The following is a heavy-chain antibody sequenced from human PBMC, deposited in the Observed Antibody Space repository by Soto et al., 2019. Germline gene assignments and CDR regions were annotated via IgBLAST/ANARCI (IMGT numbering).Heavy chain of an antibody. V-gene: IGHV3-30-3*01. CDR3: ARTRPDDSSGYWYYFDY. J-gene: IGHJ4*02. CDR2: ISYDGSNK. CDR1: GFTFSSYA. D-gene: IGHD3-22*01. Sequence: QVQLVESGGGVVQPGRSLRLSCAASGFTFSSYAMHWVRQAPGKGLEWVAVISYDGSNKYYADSVKGRFTISRDNSKNTLYLQMNSLRAEDTAVYYCARTRPDDSSGYWYYFDYWGQGTLVTVSS.